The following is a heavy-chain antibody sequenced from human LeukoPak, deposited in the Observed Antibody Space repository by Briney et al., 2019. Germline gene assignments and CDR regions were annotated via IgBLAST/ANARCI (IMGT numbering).Heavy chain of an antibody. Sequence: GGSLRLSCAASGFTFSIAWMSWVRQVPGKGLEWVGRIKSQVDGGATHYAAPVKDRFTISRDDSKNTLYLQMNSLKTEDTAVYYCTTDGLSGWYNWFDPWGQGTLVTVSS. CDR1: GFTFSIAW. J-gene: IGHJ5*02. CDR3: TTDGLSGWYNWFDP. V-gene: IGHV3-15*01. D-gene: IGHD6-19*01. CDR2: IKSQVDGGAT.